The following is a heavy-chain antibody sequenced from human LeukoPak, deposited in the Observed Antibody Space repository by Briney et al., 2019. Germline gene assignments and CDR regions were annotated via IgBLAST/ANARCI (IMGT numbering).Heavy chain of an antibody. CDR3: GNWDGSYSSGWYDY. V-gene: IGHV3-43*01. D-gene: IGHD6-19*01. J-gene: IGHJ4*02. Sequence: PGGSLRLSCAASGFTFDDYTMHWVRHAPGKGREWVSLISWDGGSTYYADSVKGRFTISRDNAENTLYMQMNTLRVEDTAVYYCGNWDGSYSSGWYDYWGQGTLVTVSS. CDR1: GFTFDDYT. CDR2: ISWDGGST.